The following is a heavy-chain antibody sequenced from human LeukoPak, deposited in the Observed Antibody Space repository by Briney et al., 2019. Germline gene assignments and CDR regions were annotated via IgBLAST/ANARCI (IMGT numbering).Heavy chain of an antibody. Sequence: ASVKVSCKASGYTFTSYGISWVRQAPGQGLEWMGRINPNSGDTNHAQKFQGRVTMTRDTLISTAYMELSRLRSDDTAVYYCARDTSHITIFGVVIRYYFDYWGQGTLVTVSS. V-gene: IGHV1-2*06. CDR1: GYTFTSYG. J-gene: IGHJ4*02. CDR2: INPNSGDT. D-gene: IGHD3-3*01. CDR3: ARDTSHITIFGVVIRYYFDY.